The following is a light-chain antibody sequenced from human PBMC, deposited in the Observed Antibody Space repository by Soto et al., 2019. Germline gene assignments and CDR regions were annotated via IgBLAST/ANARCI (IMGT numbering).Light chain of an antibody. Sequence: QSVLTQPASVSGSPGQSITISCTGTSSDVGAYNYVSWYQQHPGKAPKLMIYEVNSRPSGVSNRSSGSKSGITASLTISGLQAEDEGDYYCSSYASTSTAVFGTGTKVTVL. V-gene: IGLV2-14*01. CDR2: EVN. CDR3: SSYASTSTAV. J-gene: IGLJ1*01. CDR1: SSDVGAYNY.